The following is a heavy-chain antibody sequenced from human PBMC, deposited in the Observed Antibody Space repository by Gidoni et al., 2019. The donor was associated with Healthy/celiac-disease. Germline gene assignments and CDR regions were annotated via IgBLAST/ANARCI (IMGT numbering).Heavy chain of an antibody. CDR3: ASSGATRAFDI. Sequence: QVQLQESGPGLVKPSQTLSLTCTVSGGSISSGSYYWSWIRQPAGKGLECIGRIYTSGSTNYNPSLKRRVTISVDTSKNQFSLKLSSVTAADTAVDYCASSGATRAFDIWGQGTMVTVSS. J-gene: IGHJ3*02. D-gene: IGHD3-10*01. CDR2: IYTSGST. V-gene: IGHV4-61*02. CDR1: GGSISSGSYY.